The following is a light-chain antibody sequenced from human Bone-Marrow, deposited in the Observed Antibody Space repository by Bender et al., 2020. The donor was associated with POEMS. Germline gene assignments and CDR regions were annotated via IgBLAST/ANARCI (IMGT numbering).Light chain of an antibody. CDR3: CSYAGGYTYV. V-gene: IGLV1-40*01. J-gene: IGLJ1*01. Sequence: QSVLTQPPSVSGAPGQRVTISCTGTSSNLGAGYDAHWYQQVPGTAPKLLIYGDYNRPSGVPDRFSASKSGTSASLTVSGLQADDEADYFCCSYAGGYTYVFGTGTQLVVL. CDR2: GDY. CDR1: SSNLGAGYD.